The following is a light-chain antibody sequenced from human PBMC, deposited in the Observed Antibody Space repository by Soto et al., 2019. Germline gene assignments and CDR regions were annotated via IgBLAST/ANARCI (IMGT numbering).Light chain of an antibody. CDR2: AAS. J-gene: IGKJ4*01. V-gene: IGKV1-39*01. CDR1: QNISSY. CDR3: QQSYSIPRT. Sequence: DIQMTQSPPSLSASVGDRVTITCLASQNISSYLNWYQQKPGKAPKLLIYAASSLQSGVPSRFSGSGSGTDFTLIINSLQPEDFATYYCQQSYSIPRTFGGGTKVEIK.